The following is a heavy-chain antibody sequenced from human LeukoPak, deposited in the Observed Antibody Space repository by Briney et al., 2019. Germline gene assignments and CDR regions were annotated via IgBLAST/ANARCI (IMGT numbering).Heavy chain of an antibody. CDR1: GFTFSNYA. CDR2: INGRGGST. Sequence: GGSLRLSCAASGFTFSNYAMSWVRQAPGKGLEWVSSINGRGGSTYYADSVKGRFTISRDNAKNSLYLQMNSLRAEDTAVYYCARVHAAYPFDYWGQGTLVTVSS. CDR3: ARVHAAYPFDY. V-gene: IGHV3-23*01. J-gene: IGHJ4*02. D-gene: IGHD2-15*01.